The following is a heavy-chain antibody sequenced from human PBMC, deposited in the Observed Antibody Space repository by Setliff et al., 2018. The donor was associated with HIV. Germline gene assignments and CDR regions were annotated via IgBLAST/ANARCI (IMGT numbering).Heavy chain of an antibody. CDR1: GFTFSSHA. CDR3: ARLSAVTTIDY. Sequence: GGSLRLSCAASGFTFSSHAMTWVRQAPGQGLEWVSIISGSGISTYYADSVKGRFTISRDNAKNSLYLQMNSLRAEDTAVYYCARLSAVTTIDYWGQGTLVTVSS. D-gene: IGHD6-19*01. V-gene: IGHV3-23*01. CDR2: ISGSGIST. J-gene: IGHJ4*02.